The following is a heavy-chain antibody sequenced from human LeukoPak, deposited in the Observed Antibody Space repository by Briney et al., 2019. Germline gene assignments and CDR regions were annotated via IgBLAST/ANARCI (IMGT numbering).Heavy chain of an antibody. V-gene: IGHV4-59*12. CDR3: AKDHESDGYPCLDH. J-gene: IGHJ4*02. Sequence: PSETLSLTCTVSGGSISSYYWSWIRQPPGKGLEWVGSIYYSGSTNYNPSLKSRVTISVDTSKNQFSLKLSSVTAADTAVYYCAKDHESDGYPCLDHWGLGTLVTVSS. CDR1: GGSISSYY. D-gene: IGHD3-22*01. CDR2: IYYSGST.